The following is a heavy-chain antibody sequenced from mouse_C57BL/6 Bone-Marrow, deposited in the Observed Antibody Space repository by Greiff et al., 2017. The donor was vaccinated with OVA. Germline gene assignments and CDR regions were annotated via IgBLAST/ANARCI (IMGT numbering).Heavy chain of an antibody. J-gene: IGHJ1*03. CDR1: GYTFTSYW. D-gene: IGHD2-2*01. Sequence: QVHVKQPGAELVKPGASVKMSCKASGYTFTSYWITWVKQRPGQGLEWIGDIYPGSGSTNYNEKFKSKATLTVDTSSSTAYMQLSSLTSEDSAVYYCARSIGLHRYFDVWGTGTTVTVSS. CDR3: ARSIGLHRYFDV. CDR2: IYPGSGST. V-gene: IGHV1-55*01.